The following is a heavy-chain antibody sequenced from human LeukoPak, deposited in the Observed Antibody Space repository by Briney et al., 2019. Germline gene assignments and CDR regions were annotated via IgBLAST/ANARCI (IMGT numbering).Heavy chain of an antibody. Sequence: SCKASGYTFTGYYMHWVRQAPGKGLEWVAVISYDGSNKYYADSVKGRFTISRDNSKNTLYLQMNSLRAEDTAVYYCANRLDYWGQGTLVTVSP. CDR2: ISYDGSNK. CDR3: ANRLDY. CDR1: GYTFTGYY. J-gene: IGHJ4*02. V-gene: IGHV3-33*05.